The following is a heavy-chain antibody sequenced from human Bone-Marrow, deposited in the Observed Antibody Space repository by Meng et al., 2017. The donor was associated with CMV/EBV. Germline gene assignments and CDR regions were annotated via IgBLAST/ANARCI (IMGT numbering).Heavy chain of an antibody. CDR3: ARWAYYHDSSGLDY. D-gene: IGHD3-22*01. CDR1: GGSISSGDYY. Sequence: QGQPQESGPGLVKPSETLVLTCTVSGGSISSGDYYWSWIRQPPGKGLEWIGYIYYSGSTYYNPSLKSRVTISVDTSKNQFSLKLSSVTAADTAVYYCARWAYYHDSSGLDYWGQETLVTVSS. V-gene: IGHV4-30-4*08. J-gene: IGHJ4*02. CDR2: IYYSGST.